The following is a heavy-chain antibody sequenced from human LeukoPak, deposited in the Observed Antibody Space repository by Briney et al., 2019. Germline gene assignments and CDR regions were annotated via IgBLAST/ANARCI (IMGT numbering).Heavy chain of an antibody. V-gene: IGHV5-51*01. CDR3: VRQEGSASWGYYGVDV. CDR2: MHPGDSNT. D-gene: IGHD2-2*01. Sequence: GESLKISCKGAGYTFTNYWIGWVRQMPGKGLEWMGIMHPGDSNTRYSPSFQGQVTISADKSISTAYLQWSSLKASDTAMYYCVRQEGSASWGYYGVDVWGQGTTVTVSS. J-gene: IGHJ6*02. CDR1: GYTFTNYW.